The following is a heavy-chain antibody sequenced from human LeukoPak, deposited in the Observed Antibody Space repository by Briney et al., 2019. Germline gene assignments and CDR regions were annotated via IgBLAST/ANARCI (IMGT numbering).Heavy chain of an antibody. CDR3: ARDQGRRFLEWLLPQKPNWFDP. Sequence: GASVKVSCKASGYTFTSYGISWVRQAPGQGLEWMGWISAYNGNTNYAQKLQGRVTMTTDTSTSTAYMELRSLRSDDTAVYYCARDQGRRFLEWLLPQKPNWFDPWGQGTLVTVSS. V-gene: IGHV1-18*01. J-gene: IGHJ5*02. D-gene: IGHD3-3*01. CDR2: ISAYNGNT. CDR1: GYTFTSYG.